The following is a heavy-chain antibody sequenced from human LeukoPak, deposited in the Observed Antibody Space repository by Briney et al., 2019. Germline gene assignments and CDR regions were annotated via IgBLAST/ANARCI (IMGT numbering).Heavy chain of an antibody. CDR1: GYTFTSYY. CDR2: INPSAGTT. CDR3: ARDGDHSSSSLSWFDP. J-gene: IGHJ5*02. D-gene: IGHD6-6*01. V-gene: IGHV1-46*01. Sequence: ASVTVSCKASGYTFTSYYMHWVRQAPGQGLEWMGIINPSAGTTTYAQKFQGRVTMTSDMSTSTVYMELSSLRSEDTAVYYCARDGDHSSSSLSWFDPWGQGTLVTVSS.